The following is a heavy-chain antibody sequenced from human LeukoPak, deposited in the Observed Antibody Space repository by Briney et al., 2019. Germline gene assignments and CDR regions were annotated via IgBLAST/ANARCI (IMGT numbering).Heavy chain of an antibody. Sequence: GGSLRLSCAASGFTVSSNYMNWVRQAPGKGLEWVSIIYSGGGTYYADSVKGRFTISRDHSKNTLYLQMNSLRAEDTAVYYCARGRPNGMDVWGQGTTVTVSS. CDR2: IYSGGGT. CDR1: GFTVSSNY. J-gene: IGHJ6*02. V-gene: IGHV3-53*01. CDR3: ARGRPNGMDV.